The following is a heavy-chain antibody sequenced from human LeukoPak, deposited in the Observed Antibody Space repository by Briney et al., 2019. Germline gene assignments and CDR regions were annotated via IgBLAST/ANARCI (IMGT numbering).Heavy chain of an antibody. CDR1: AFTFSSYE. Sequence: PGGSLRLSCAASAFTFSSYEMNWVRQAPGKGLEWVSYISSSGSTIHYADSVKGRFTISRDNAKNSLYLQMSSLRAEDTAVYYCARMVYYYDISGYYFLDYWGQGTLVTVSS. V-gene: IGHV3-48*03. CDR3: ARMVYYYDISGYYFLDY. J-gene: IGHJ4*02. CDR2: ISSSGSTI. D-gene: IGHD3-22*01.